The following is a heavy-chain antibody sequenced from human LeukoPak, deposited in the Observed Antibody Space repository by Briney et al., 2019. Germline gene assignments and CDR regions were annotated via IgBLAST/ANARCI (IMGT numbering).Heavy chain of an antibody. CDR1: GNYW. CDR2: INSDGSWT. V-gene: IGHV3-74*01. Sequence: PGGSLRLSCAASGNYWMHWVRQVPGKGLVWVSHINSDGSWTSYADSVKGRFTISKDNAKNTVYLQMNSLRAEDTAVYYCGRFSRAPDYWGQGTLVTVSS. CDR3: GRFSRAPDY. D-gene: IGHD2-2*01. J-gene: IGHJ4*02.